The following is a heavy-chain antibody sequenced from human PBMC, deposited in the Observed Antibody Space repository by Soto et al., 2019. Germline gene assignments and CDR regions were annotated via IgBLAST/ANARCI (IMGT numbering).Heavy chain of an antibody. CDR2: IYHSGST. CDR1: GGSISSGGYS. D-gene: IGHD1-1*01. CDR3: ARVGGELNDDAPTYYFDY. J-gene: IGHJ4*02. V-gene: IGHV4-30-2*01. Sequence: LQLQESGSGLVKPSQTLSLTCAVSGGSISSGGYSWSWIRQPPGKGLEWIGYIYHSGSTYYKPSLNSRVTISVDRSKNQFSLKLSSVTAADTAVYYCARVGGELNDDAPTYYFDYWGQGNLVTVSS.